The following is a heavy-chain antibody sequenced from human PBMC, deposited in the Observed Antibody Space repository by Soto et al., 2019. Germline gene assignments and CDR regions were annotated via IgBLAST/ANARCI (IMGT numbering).Heavy chain of an antibody. CDR2: IKSKTDGGTT. J-gene: IGHJ5*02. CDR3: TVQYCSGGSCYSGPLCS. D-gene: IGHD2-15*01. V-gene: IGHV3-15*01. Sequence: GGSLRLSCAASGFTFSNAWMSWVRQAPGKGLEWVGRIKSKTDGGTTDYAAPVKGRFTISRDDSKNTLYLQMNSLKTEDTAVYYCTVQYCSGGSCYSGPLCSWAQGPLFT. CDR1: GFTFSNAW.